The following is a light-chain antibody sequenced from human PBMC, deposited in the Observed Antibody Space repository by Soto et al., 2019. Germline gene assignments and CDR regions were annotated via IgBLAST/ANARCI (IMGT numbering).Light chain of an antibody. V-gene: IGLV1-44*01. J-gene: IGLJ2*01. CDR1: SSNIGSNT. CDR2: GQN. CDR3: AVWDDSLDGRV. Sequence: QAVVTQPPSASGTPGQRVTISCSGSSSNIGSNTVNWYQQLPGTAPKPLIYGQNQRPSGVPDRFSGSKSGTSASLAISGLQSEDEADYYCAVWDDSLDGRVFGGGTKLTVL.